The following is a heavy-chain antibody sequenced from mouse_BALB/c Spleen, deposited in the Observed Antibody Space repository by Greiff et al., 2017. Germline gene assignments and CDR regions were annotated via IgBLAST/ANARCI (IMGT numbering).Heavy chain of an antibody. CDR3: ARGTARATGWFAY. CDR2: INPSSGYT. J-gene: IGHJ3*01. CDR1: GYTFTSYT. V-gene: IGHV1-4*02. Sequence: QVQLQESAAELARPGASVKMSCKASGYTFTSYTMHWVKQRPGQGLEWIGYINPSSGYTEYNQKFKDKTTLTADKSSSTAYMQLSSLTSEDSAVYYCARGTARATGWFAYWGQGTLVTVSA. D-gene: IGHD3-2*01.